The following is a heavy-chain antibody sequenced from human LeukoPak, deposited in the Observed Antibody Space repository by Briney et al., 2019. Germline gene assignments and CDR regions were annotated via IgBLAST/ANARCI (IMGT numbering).Heavy chain of an antibody. Sequence: ASVKVSCKASGYTFTSYGISWVRQAPGQGLEWMGWISAYNGNTNYAQNLQGRVTMTTDTSTSTAYMELRSLRSDDTAVYYCARGGYCSGGSCYQTKFDPWGRGTLVTVSS. J-gene: IGHJ5*02. D-gene: IGHD2-15*01. CDR3: ARGGYCSGGSCYQTKFDP. CDR1: GYTFTSYG. V-gene: IGHV1-18*01. CDR2: ISAYNGNT.